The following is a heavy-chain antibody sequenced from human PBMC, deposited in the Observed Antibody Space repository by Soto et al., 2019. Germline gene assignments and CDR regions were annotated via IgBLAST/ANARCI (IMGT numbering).Heavy chain of an antibody. V-gene: IGHV4-39*01. Sequence: SETLSLTCTVFDGSISSSSYYWGWIRQPPGKGLEWIGSIYYSGSTYYNPSLKSRVTISVDTSKNQFSLKLSSLTAADTAVYYCASLRFLEWLLVGQTNFDYWGQGTLVTVSS. CDR1: DGSISSSSYY. J-gene: IGHJ4*02. CDR2: IYYSGST. CDR3: ASLRFLEWLLVGQTNFDY. D-gene: IGHD3-3*01.